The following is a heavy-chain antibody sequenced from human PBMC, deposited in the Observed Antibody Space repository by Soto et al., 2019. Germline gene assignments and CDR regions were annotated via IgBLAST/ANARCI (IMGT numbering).Heavy chain of an antibody. Sequence: SETLSLTCTVSGGSVSSGSYYWSWIRQPPGKGLEWIGYIYYSGSTNYNPSLKSRVTISVDTSKNQFSLKLSSVTAADTAVYYCARHNLGYYYDSSGYYGYDYYYGMDVWGQGTTVTVSS. CDR1: GGSVSSGSYY. CDR3: ARHNLGYYYDSSGYYGYDYYYGMDV. D-gene: IGHD3-22*01. V-gene: IGHV4-61*01. J-gene: IGHJ6*01. CDR2: IYYSGST.